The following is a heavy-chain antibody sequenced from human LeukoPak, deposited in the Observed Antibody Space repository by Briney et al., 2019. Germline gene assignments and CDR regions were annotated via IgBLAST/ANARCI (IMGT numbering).Heavy chain of an antibody. J-gene: IGHJ4*02. CDR3: ASAYDYGDYHYDY. V-gene: IGHV3-11*01. Sequence: GGSLRLSCAASGFTFSDYYISWLRQAPGKGLEWVSYISSSDSTIYYADSVKGRFTISRDNANNSLYLQMNSLRAEDTTVYYCASAYDYGDYHYDYWGQGSLVTVSS. D-gene: IGHD4-17*01. CDR2: ISSSDSTI. CDR1: GFTFSDYY.